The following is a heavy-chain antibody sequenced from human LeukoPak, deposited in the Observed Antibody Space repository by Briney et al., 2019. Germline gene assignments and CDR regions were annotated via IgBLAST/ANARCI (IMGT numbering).Heavy chain of an antibody. CDR2: INPNSGGT. CDR3: ARAGCSSTSCYWDDNWFGP. CDR1: GYTFTGYY. Sequence: ASVKVSCKASGYTFTGYYMHWVRQAPGQGLEWMGWINPNSGGTNYAQKFQGRVTVTRDTSISTAYMELSRLRSDDTAVYYCARAGCSSTSCYWDDNWFGPWGQGTLVTVSS. J-gene: IGHJ5*02. V-gene: IGHV1-2*02. D-gene: IGHD2-2*01.